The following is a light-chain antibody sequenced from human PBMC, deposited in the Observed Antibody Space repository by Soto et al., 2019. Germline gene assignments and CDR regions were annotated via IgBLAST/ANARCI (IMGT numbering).Light chain of an antibody. J-gene: IGKJ1*01. CDR3: QQYDNFPQT. V-gene: IGKV1-12*01. Sequence: DIQMTQSPSSVSASVGDRVTITCRASQGISSWLAWYQQKPGKAPKLLIYAASSLQSGVPSRFSGNGSGTEFTLTISRLEPEDFAMYYCQQYDNFPQTFGQGTKVDIK. CDR1: QGISSW. CDR2: AAS.